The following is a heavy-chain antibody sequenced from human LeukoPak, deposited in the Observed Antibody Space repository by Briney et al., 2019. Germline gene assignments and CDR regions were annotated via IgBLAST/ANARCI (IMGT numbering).Heavy chain of an antibody. D-gene: IGHD5-12*01. V-gene: IGHV3-23*01. CDR1: GFPFNRYH. CDR3: AKYSGYEYYYHYYMDV. Sequence: GGPVTLLCAASGFPFNRYHMLWPRHATGKALEWVSSISGSGCSTYYADCEKGLLTIHRDNQKNPVYAQMNSQRAGDTAVYYCAKYSGYEYYYHYYMDVWGKGATVTISS. J-gene: IGHJ6*03. CDR2: ISGSGCST.